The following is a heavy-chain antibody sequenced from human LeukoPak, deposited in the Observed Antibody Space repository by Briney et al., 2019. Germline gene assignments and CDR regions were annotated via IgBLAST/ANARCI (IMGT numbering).Heavy chain of an antibody. Sequence: GGSLRLSCAASGFTFSSYWMSWVRQAPGKGLEWVANIKQDGSEKYYVDSVRGRFTISRDNTMNSLYLQMSSLRAEDTAVYYCATDRGWRTSGYYLYYFEYWGQGTLVTFSS. D-gene: IGHD3-3*01. J-gene: IGHJ4*02. CDR2: IKQDGSEK. V-gene: IGHV3-7*01. CDR1: GFTFSSYW. CDR3: ATDRGWRTSGYYLYYFEY.